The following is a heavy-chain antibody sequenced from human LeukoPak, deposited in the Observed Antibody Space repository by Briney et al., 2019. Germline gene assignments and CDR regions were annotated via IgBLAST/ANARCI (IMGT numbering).Heavy chain of an antibody. Sequence: PGGSLRLSCAASGFTFSSYGMHWVRQAPGKGLEWVAFIRYDGSNKYCADSVKGRFTISRDNSKNTLYLQMNSLRAEDTAVYYCAKPPPGITGTEYYFDYWGQGTLVTVSS. J-gene: IGHJ4*02. CDR2: IRYDGSNK. CDR1: GFTFSSYG. D-gene: IGHD1-20*01. CDR3: AKPPPGITGTEYYFDY. V-gene: IGHV3-30*02.